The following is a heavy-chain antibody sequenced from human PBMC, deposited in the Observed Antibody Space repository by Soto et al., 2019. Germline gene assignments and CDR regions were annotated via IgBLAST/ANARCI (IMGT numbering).Heavy chain of an antibody. Sequence: QVQLVESGGGVVQPGRSLRLSCAASGIIFSTYGMHWVRQAPGKGLEWVAVISHDGSTIYYADSVKGRFTISRDNSKNTLFLQMSSLRAEDTGVYYCAKPVPEHGYHYDIWYFDLWGRGTLVTVSS. V-gene: IGHV3-30*18. CDR2: ISHDGSTI. CDR3: AKPVPEHGYHYDIWYFDL. D-gene: IGHD3-22*01. J-gene: IGHJ2*01. CDR1: GIIFSTYG.